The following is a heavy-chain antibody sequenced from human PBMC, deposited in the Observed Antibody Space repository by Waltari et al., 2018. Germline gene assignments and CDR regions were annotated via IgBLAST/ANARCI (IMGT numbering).Heavy chain of an antibody. V-gene: IGHV4-38-2*01. CDR3: AGQDDY. Sequence: QVQLQESGPGLVKPSETLSLTCAVSGYSISSGYYWGWIRQPPGKGLEWIGSIYHSGSTYYNPSLKSRVTRSVDTSKNQFSLKRSSVTAADTAVYYCAGQDDYWGQGTLVTVSS. CDR2: IYHSGST. J-gene: IGHJ4*02. CDR1: GYSISSGYY.